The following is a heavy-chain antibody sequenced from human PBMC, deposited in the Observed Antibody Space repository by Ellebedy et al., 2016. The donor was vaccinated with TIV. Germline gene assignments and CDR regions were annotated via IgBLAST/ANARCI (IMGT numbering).Heavy chain of an antibody. CDR2: ISAYNGNT. CDR1: GYTFTSYG. V-gene: IGHV1-18*04. Sequence: ASVKVSXXASGYTFTSYGISWVRQAPGQGLEWMGWISAYNGNTNYAQKLQGRVTITTDTSTSTAYMELRSLRSDDTAVYYCARGSYYEFVDYWGQGTLVTVSS. D-gene: IGHD1-26*01. J-gene: IGHJ4*02. CDR3: ARGSYYEFVDY.